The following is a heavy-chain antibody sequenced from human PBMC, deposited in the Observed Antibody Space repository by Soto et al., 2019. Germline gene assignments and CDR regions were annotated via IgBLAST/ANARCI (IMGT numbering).Heavy chain of an antibody. CDR2: IYYSGST. D-gene: IGHD3-3*01. J-gene: IGHJ4*02. CDR1: GGSFSSGSYC. V-gene: IGHV4-31*03. Sequence: PSETLSLTCTVSGGSFSSGSYCWSWIRQHPGKGLEWIGYIYYSGSTYYNPSLKSRVTMSADTSKNQFSLKLSSVTAADTAVYYCASGITIFGVVMSTFDYWGQGTLVTVSS. CDR3: ASGITIFGVVMSTFDY.